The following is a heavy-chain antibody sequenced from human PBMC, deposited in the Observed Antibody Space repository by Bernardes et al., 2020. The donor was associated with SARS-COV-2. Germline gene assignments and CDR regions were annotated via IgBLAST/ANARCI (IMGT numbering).Heavy chain of an antibody. CDR2: INYSGST. V-gene: IGHV4-34*01. Sequence: SETLSLTCAVYGGSLSGYYWNWIRQAPGKGLEWIGEINYSGSTNYNPSLKSRVTISVDTSKNQFSLKLNSVTAEDTALYYCANRIRAGHYFDSWGQGTLVTVSS. CDR1: GGSLSGYY. CDR3: ANRIRAGHYFDS. D-gene: IGHD6-13*01. J-gene: IGHJ4*02.